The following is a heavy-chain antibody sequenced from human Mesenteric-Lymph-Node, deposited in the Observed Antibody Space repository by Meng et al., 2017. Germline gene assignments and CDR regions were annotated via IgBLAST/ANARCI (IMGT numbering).Heavy chain of an antibody. CDR1: GFIFSTRG. Sequence: QVQLVGSGGGVVQPGGSLRLSGAASGFIFSTRGMHWVRQAPGKGLEWVAAVTKDGSDTYYADSVKGRFTISRDNSKNSLYLQMNSLRGEDTAVYYCATKDDPWGQGTLVTVSS. J-gene: IGHJ5*02. CDR3: ATKDDP. CDR2: VTKDGSDT. V-gene: IGHV3-30*04.